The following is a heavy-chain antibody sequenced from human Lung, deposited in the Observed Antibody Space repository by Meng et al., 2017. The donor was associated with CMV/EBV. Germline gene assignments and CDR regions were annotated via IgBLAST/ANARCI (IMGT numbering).Heavy chain of an antibody. J-gene: IGHJ6*02. CDR1: GFIFGDYL. V-gene: IGHV3-49*04. Sequence: GESLKISCTASGFIFGDYLMGWVRQAPGKGPEWAGVIRKNGYGGTTEYAASVKGRFTISRDDSKSIAYLQMNSLKIEDTAVYYCTRGGTSAMRDGMDVWGQGXTVTVSS. CDR3: TRGGTSAMRDGMDV. D-gene: IGHD2-2*01. CDR2: IRKNGYGGTT.